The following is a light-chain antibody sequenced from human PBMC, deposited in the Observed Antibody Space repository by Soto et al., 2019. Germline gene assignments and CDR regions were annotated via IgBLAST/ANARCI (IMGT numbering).Light chain of an antibody. CDR3: SSYTSSSTVV. J-gene: IGLJ2*01. CDR1: SSDVGAYNY. CDR2: DVS. Sequence: QSALTQPASVSGSPGQSITISCTGTSSDVGAYNYVSWYQHHPGKAPKLLIYDVSHRPSGASNRFSGSKSGNTASLTISGLQAEDEADYYCSSYTSSSTVVFGGGTKVTVL. V-gene: IGLV2-14*03.